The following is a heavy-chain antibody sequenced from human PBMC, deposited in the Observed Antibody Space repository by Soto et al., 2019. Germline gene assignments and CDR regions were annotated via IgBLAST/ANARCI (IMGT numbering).Heavy chain of an antibody. CDR2: ISYDGSNK. CDR1: GFTFSSYA. D-gene: IGHD3-22*01. Sequence: QVQLVESGGGVVQPGRSLRLSCAASGFTFSSYAMHWVRQAPGKGLEWVAVISYDGSNKYYADSVKGRFTISRDNSKNTLYLQMNSLRAEDTAVYYCARDHDSSGYIDYWGQGTLVTVSS. V-gene: IGHV3-30-3*01. CDR3: ARDHDSSGYIDY. J-gene: IGHJ4*02.